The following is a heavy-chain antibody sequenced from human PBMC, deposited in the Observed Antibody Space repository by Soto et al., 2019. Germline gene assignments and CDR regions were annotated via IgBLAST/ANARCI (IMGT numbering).Heavy chain of an antibody. V-gene: IGHV4-59*01. D-gene: IGHD2-2*01. CDR1: GGSISSYY. CDR3: ARDKFAMNNY. J-gene: IGHJ4*02. Sequence: SETLSFTCTVSGGSISSYYWSWIRQPPGKGLEWIGYIYYSGSTNYNPSLKSRVTISVDTSKNQFSLKLSSVTAADTAVYYCARDKFAMNNYWGQGTLVTVS. CDR2: IYYSGST.